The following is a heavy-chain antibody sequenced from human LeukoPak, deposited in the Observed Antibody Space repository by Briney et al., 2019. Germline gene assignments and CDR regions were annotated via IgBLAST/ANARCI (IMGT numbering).Heavy chain of an antibody. Sequence: SETLSLTCAVSGASISGSGYYLGWIRQPPGKGLEWIGNIYHTGNTYYNASLQSRVTISIDTSKNQFSLRLNSVTAADTAMYYCVKSGGYGLIDYWGQGTLVTVSS. CDR1: GASISGSGYY. CDR2: IYHTGNT. D-gene: IGHD1-26*01. V-gene: IGHV4-39*01. J-gene: IGHJ4*02. CDR3: VKSGGYGLIDY.